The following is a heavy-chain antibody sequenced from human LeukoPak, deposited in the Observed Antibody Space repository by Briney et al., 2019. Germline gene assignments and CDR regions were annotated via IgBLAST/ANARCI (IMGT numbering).Heavy chain of an antibody. D-gene: IGHD2-21*02. CDR2: INSDGSST. Sequence: GGSLRLSCAASGFTFSSYWMHWVRQAPGKGLVWVSRINSDGSSTSYADSVKGRFTISRDNAKNTLYLQMNSLRAEDTAVYYCAKDRSLGVVVTTNPQFDYWGQGNLVTVSS. CDR1: GFTFSSYW. J-gene: IGHJ4*02. V-gene: IGHV3-74*01. CDR3: AKDRSLGVVVTTNPQFDY.